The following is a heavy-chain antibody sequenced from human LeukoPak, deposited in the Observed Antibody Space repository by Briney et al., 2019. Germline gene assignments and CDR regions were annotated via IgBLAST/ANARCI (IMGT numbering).Heavy chain of an antibody. CDR3: ARGRAYYDSSGYGLNDAFDI. CDR1: GFTFSSYS. J-gene: IGHJ3*02. V-gene: IGHV3-21*01. CDR2: ISSSSSYI. D-gene: IGHD3-22*01. Sequence: PGGSLRLSCAASGFTFSSYSMNWVRQAPGKGLEWVSSISSSSSYIYYADSVKGRFTISRDNAKNSLCLQMNSLRAEDTAVYYCARGRAYYDSSGYGLNDAFDIWGQGTMVTVSS.